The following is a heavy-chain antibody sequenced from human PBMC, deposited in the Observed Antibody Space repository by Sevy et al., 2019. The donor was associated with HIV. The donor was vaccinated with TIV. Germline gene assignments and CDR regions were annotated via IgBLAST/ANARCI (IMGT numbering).Heavy chain of an antibody. CDR3: AKVLTLAARPSFYMDV. V-gene: IGHV3-30*02. J-gene: IGHJ6*03. CDR2: IRYDGSNK. Sequence: GGSLRLSCAASGFTFSSYGMHWVRQAPGKGLEWVAFIRYDGSNKYYVDSVKGRFTISRDNSKNTLYLQMNSLRAEDTAVYYCAKVLTLAARPSFYMDVWGKGTTVTVSS. D-gene: IGHD6-6*01. CDR1: GFTFSSYG.